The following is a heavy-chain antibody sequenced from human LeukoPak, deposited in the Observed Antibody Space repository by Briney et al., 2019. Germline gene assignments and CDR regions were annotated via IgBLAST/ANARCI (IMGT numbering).Heavy chain of an antibody. Sequence: GGSLRLSCAASGFTFSSYAMSWVRQAPGKGLEWVSAISGSGGSAYYADSVKGRFTISRDNSKNTLYLRMNSLRAEDTAVYYCATQGRPGVVGILDYFDSWGQGILVTVSS. J-gene: IGHJ4*02. CDR3: ATQGRPGVVGILDYFDS. CDR2: ISGSGGSA. CDR1: GFTFSSYA. V-gene: IGHV3-23*01. D-gene: IGHD2-2*01.